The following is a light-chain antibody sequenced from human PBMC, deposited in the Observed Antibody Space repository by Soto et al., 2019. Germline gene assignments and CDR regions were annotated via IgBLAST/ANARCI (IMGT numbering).Light chain of an antibody. CDR3: QQYAEGTPIT. J-gene: IGKJ5*01. CDR2: GAS. Sequence: EILLTQSPGSLSVFPGERASLSCRTSQNVNNRLAWYQRKAGQAPRLRISGASSRATGIPDRFSGSGSGTDFTLTISRLESDDFALYYCQQYAEGTPITFGQGTRLEI. CDR1: QNVNNR. V-gene: IGKV3-20*01.